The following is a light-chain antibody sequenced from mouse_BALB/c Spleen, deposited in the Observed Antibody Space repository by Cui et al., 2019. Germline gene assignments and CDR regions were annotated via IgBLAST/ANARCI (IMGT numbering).Light chain of an antibody. J-gene: IGKJ1*01. Sequence: IVISLAPVILSDSPGEKDTMTVRVSSSVSYMHWYQQKPGSSPKPWIYATSNLASGVPARFSGSGSGTSYSLTISRVEAEDAATYYCQQWSSNPWTFGGGTKLEIK. CDR2: ATS. V-gene: IGKV4-72*01. CDR1: SSVSY. CDR3: QQWSSNPWT.